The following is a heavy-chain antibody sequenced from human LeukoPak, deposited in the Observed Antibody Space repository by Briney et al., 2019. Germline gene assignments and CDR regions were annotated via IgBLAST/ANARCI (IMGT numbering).Heavy chain of an antibody. CDR2: ISAYNGNT. Sequence: ASVKVSCKASGYTFTSYGISWVRQAPGQGLEWMGWISAYNGNTNYAQKLQGRVTVTTDTSTSTAYMELRSLRSDDTAVYYCARVLGAAAAAYYYYGMDVWDQGTTVTVSS. J-gene: IGHJ6*02. D-gene: IGHD6-13*01. CDR3: ARVLGAAAAAYYYYGMDV. CDR1: GYTFTSYG. V-gene: IGHV1-18*01.